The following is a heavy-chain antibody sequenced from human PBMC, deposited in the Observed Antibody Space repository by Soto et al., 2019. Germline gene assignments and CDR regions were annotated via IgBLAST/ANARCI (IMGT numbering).Heavy chain of an antibody. CDR2: IWYDGSNK. V-gene: IGHV3-33*01. CDR3: ARTDSTGYYEFIDY. J-gene: IGHJ4*02. D-gene: IGHD3-22*01. Sequence: GGSLRLSCAASGFTFSSYGMHWVRQAPGKGLEWVAVIWYDGSNKYYADSVKGRFTISRDNSKNTLYLQMNSLRAEDTAVYYCARTDSTGYYEFIDYWGQGTLVTVSS. CDR1: GFTFSSYG.